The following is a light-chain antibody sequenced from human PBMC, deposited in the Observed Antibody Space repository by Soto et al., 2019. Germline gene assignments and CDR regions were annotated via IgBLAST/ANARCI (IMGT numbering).Light chain of an antibody. J-gene: IGLJ1*01. Sequence: QSALTQPASVSGSPGQSITISCTGTSSDVGAYDYVSWYQQYPGKAPKLMIYDVTDRPSGVSDRFFGSKSGNTASLTISGLQAEDEADYYCSSYTSGSNPYVFGTGTKLTVL. CDR2: DVT. V-gene: IGLV2-14*03. CDR1: SSDVGAYDY. CDR3: SSYTSGSNPYV.